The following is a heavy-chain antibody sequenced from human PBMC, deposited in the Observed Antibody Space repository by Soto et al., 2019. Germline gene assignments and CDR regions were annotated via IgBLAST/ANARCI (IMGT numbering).Heavy chain of an antibody. CDR2: IIPILGTA. CDR3: SRGGSGYVWSNEF. CDR1: GGIFSSYA. V-gene: IGHV1-69*06. J-gene: IGHJ4*02. Sequence: QEQLVQSGAEVKKHGSSVKVSCKAAGGIFSSYAISWVRQAPGQGLEWMGGIIPILGTANYAQKFQGRVTITADKSTNTAYMDLSRLKSEDTAIDYCSRGGSGYVWSNEFWVQGTLVTVSS. D-gene: IGHD3-3*01.